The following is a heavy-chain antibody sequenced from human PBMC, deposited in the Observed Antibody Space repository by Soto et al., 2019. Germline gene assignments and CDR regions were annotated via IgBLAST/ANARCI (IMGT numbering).Heavy chain of an antibody. CDR1: GGSISSYY. Sequence: PSETLSLTCTVSGGSISSYYWSRIRQPPGKGLEWIGYIYYSGSTNYNPSLKSRVTISVDTSKNQFSLKLSSVTAADTAVYYCARETGRRSYRFDYWGQGTLVTVSS. CDR3: ARETGRRSYRFDY. J-gene: IGHJ4*02. CDR2: IYYSGST. V-gene: IGHV4-59*01. D-gene: IGHD3-16*02.